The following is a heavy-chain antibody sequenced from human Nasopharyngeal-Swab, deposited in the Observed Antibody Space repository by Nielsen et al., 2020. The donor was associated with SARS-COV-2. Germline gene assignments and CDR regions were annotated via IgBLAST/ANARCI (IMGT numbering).Heavy chain of an antibody. CDR1: GYTFASYG. Sequence: ASVKVSCKASGYTFASYGISWVRQAPGQGLEWMGWISAYNGNTNYAQKFQGRVTITADESTSTAYMELSSLRSEDTAVYYCARDEGVAQPWGQGTLVTVSS. CDR2: ISAYNGNT. V-gene: IGHV1-18*01. J-gene: IGHJ4*02. D-gene: IGHD3-10*01. CDR3: ARDEGVAQP.